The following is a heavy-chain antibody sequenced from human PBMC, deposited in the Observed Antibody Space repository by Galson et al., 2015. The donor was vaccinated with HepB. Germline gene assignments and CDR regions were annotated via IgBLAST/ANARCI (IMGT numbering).Heavy chain of an antibody. V-gene: IGHV3-7*03. Sequence: SLRLSCAASGFTFSSSWMSWVRQAPGKGLEWVANINQHGSEKYYVDSVNGRFTISKDNAKNSLYLQMNSLSAEDTAVYYCAREGRYYGSGNMDWGQGILVTVSS. CDR3: AREGRYYGSGNMD. J-gene: IGHJ4*02. D-gene: IGHD3-10*01. CDR2: INQHGSEK. CDR1: GFTFSSSW.